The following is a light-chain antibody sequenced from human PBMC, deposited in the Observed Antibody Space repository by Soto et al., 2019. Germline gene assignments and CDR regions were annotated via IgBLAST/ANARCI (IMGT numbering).Light chain of an antibody. Sequence: QTVVTQEPSLTVSPGGTVTLTCGSSDEPVTSNHYPYWYQQRPGQVPRTLIYDTTNRQSWAPARFSGSLVGVKAALTLSGAQPEDEADYYCLLAYSGGRVFGGGTKLTVL. CDR2: DTT. J-gene: IGLJ2*01. CDR3: LLAYSGGRV. CDR1: DEPVTSNHY. V-gene: IGLV7-46*01.